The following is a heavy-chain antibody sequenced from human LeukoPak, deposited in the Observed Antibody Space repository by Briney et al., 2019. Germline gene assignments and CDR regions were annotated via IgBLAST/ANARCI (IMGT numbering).Heavy chain of an antibody. CDR1: GGSISSYY. J-gene: IGHJ5*02. CDR3: ARGDYDFWSGDYRSWFDP. V-gene: IGHV4-59*01. CDR2: IYYSGST. Sequence: SETLSLTCTVSGGSISSYYWSWIRQPPGKGLEWIGYIYYSGSTNYNPSLKSRVTISVDTSKNQFSLKLSSVTAADTAVYYCARGDYDFWSGDYRSWFDPWVQGTLVTVSS. D-gene: IGHD3-3*01.